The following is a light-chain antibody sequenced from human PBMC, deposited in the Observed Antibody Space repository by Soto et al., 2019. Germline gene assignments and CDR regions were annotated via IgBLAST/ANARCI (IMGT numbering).Light chain of an antibody. CDR2: KND. J-gene: IGLJ1*01. Sequence: QSVLTQPPSASGTPGQNVSISCSGGPSNIGSNSVNWLQQLPGAAPKLLIYKNDQRPSGVPDRFSASKSGTSASLAISGLQSEDEADYYCAAWDDSQMRVFGSGXKVTVL. V-gene: IGLV1-44*01. CDR3: AAWDDSQMRV. CDR1: PSNIGSNS.